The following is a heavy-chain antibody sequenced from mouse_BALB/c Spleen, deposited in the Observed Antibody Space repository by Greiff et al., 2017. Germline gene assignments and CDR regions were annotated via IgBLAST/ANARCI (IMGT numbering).Heavy chain of an antibody. V-gene: IGHV1S127*01. J-gene: IGHJ2*01. D-gene: IGHD4-1*01. Sequence: QVQLKQPGAELVKPGASVKMSCKASGYTFTSYWMHWVKQRPGQGLEWIGVIDPSDSYTSYNQKFKGKATLTVDTSSSTAYMQLSSLTSEDSAVYYCTRRSLGYYFDYWGQGTTLTVSS. CDR1: GYTFTSYW. CDR2: IDPSDSYT. CDR3: TRRSLGYYFDY.